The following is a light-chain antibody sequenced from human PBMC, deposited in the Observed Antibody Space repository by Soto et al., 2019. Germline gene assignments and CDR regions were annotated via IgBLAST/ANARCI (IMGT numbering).Light chain of an antibody. CDR3: AAWDDSGNGRYVV. CDR1: SSNIGSNT. CDR2: SNN. V-gene: IGLV1-44*01. Sequence: QSVLTQPPSASGTPGQRVTISCSGSSSNIGSNTVNWYQQLPGTAPKLLIYSNNQRPSGVPDRFSGSKSGTSASLAISGLQSEDEADYDCAAWDDSGNGRYVVFGGGTKLTVL. J-gene: IGLJ2*01.